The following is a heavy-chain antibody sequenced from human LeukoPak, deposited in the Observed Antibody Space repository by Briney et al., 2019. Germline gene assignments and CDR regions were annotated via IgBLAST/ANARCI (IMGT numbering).Heavy chain of an antibody. V-gene: IGHV3-21*01. D-gene: IGHD3-16*01. J-gene: IGHJ4*02. CDR3: GRAFPPLRTSSAGDL. CDR2: ISGRSSHI. CDR1: EFPFTTYE. Sequence: GGSLRLSCAASEFPFTTYEVNWVRQAPGKGLEWVSSISGRSSHIYYGDSVKGRFAISRDNAKNSLYLQMNSLGAEDTAVYYCGRAFPPLRTSSAGDLWGQGILVTVSS.